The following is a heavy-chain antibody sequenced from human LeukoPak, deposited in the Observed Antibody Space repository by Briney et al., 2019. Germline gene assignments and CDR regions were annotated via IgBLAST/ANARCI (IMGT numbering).Heavy chain of an antibody. V-gene: IGHV3-30*04. J-gene: IGHJ4*02. CDR1: GFTFSSYA. CDR2: ISYDGSNK. D-gene: IGHD6-25*01. CDR3: AKDRRLAAFDY. Sequence: SGRSLRLSCAASGFTFSSYAMHWVRQAPGKGLEWVAVISYDGSNKYYADSVKGRFTISRDNSKNTLYLQMNSLRAEDTAVYYCAKDRRLAAFDYGGQGTLVTVSS.